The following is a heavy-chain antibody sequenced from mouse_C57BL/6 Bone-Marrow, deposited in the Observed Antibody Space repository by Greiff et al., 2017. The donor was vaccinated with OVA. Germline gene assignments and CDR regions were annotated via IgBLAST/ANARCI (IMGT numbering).Heavy chain of an antibody. J-gene: IGHJ4*01. Sequence: VQLQQPGAELVRPGSSVKLSCKASGYTFTSYWMHWVKQRPIQGLEWIGNIDPSDSETHYNQKFKDKATLTVNKSSSTAYMQLSSLTSEYSAVYCGARQLRLMDYYAMDYWGQGTSVTVSS. CDR2: IDPSDSET. CDR3: ARQLRLMDYYAMDY. V-gene: IGHV1-52*01. D-gene: IGHD3-2*02. CDR1: GYTFTSYW.